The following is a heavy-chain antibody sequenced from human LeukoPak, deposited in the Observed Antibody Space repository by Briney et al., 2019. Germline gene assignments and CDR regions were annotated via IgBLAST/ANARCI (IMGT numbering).Heavy chain of an antibody. Sequence: PGGSLRLSCAASGFTFDDYAMHWVRQAPGKGLEWVSGISWNSGSIGYADSVKGRFTISRDNAKNSLYLQMNSLRAEDTALYYRAKGLEGALFDYWGQGTLVTVSS. CDR1: GFTFDDYA. D-gene: IGHD3-3*01. CDR3: AKGLEGALFDY. J-gene: IGHJ4*02. CDR2: ISWNSGSI. V-gene: IGHV3-9*01.